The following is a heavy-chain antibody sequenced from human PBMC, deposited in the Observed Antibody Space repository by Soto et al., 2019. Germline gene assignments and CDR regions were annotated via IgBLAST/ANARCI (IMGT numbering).Heavy chain of an antibody. CDR1: GGSISSSSYY. D-gene: IGHD3-10*01. CDR2: IYYSGST. CDR3: ARAPEEIWYGERNYYGMDV. V-gene: IGHV4-39*01. J-gene: IGHJ6*02. Sequence: NPSETLSLTCTVSGGSISSSSYYWGWIRQPPGKGLEWIGSIYYSGSTYYNPSLKSRVTISVDTSKNQFSLKLSSVTAADTAVYYCARAPEEIWYGERNYYGMDVWGQGTTVTVSS.